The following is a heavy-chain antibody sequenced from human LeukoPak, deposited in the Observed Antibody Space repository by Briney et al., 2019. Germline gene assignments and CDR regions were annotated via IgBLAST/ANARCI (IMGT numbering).Heavy chain of an antibody. CDR1: GGTFSSYA. Sequence: ASVKVSCKASGGTFSSYAISWVRQAPGQGLEWMGRIIPILGTANYAQKFQGRVTITADKSTSTAYMELSSLRSEDTAVYYCARAYVGGYFDYWGQGTLVTVSS. J-gene: IGHJ4*02. V-gene: IGHV1-69*04. D-gene: IGHD3-10*01. CDR2: IIPILGTA. CDR3: ARAYVGGYFDY.